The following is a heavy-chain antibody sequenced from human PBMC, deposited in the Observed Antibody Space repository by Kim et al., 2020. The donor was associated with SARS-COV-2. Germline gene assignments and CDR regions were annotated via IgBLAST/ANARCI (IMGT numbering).Heavy chain of an antibody. J-gene: IGHJ6*02. CDR2: MSTDHELG. CDR3: AKDGVGRASCVDV. D-gene: IGHD1-26*01. Sequence: ASVKVSCKASGYRFTTFGISWVRQAPGQGLELRGWMSTDHELGHYAQKFQGRVSMTTDISTTTVYMELRSLRSDDAAVYFCAKDGVGRASCVDVWGDGT. CDR1: GYRFTTFG. V-gene: IGHV1-18*01.